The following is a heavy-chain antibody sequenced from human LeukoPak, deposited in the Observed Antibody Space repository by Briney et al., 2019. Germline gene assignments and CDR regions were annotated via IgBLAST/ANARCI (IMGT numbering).Heavy chain of an antibody. CDR2: INSDGSST. D-gene: IGHD3-10*01. CDR3: YINGSGSYSIADY. CDR1: GFAFSGYW. V-gene: IGHV3-74*01. J-gene: IGHJ4*02. Sequence: PGGSLRLSCAASGFAFSGYWMHWVRQAPGKGLVWVSRINSDGSSTSYADSVKGRFTISRDNAKNTLYLQMNSLRAEDTAVYYCYINGSGSYSIADYWGQGTLVTVSS.